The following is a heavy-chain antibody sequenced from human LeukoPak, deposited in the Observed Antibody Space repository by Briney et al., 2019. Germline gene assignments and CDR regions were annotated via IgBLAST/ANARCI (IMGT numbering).Heavy chain of an antibody. CDR3: TRGAGWLIDY. V-gene: IGHV4-30-2*01. CDR1: GGSINTDGYY. J-gene: IGHJ4*02. Sequence: SETLSLTCSVSGGSINTDGYYWSWIRQPPGEGLEWIGYTYHSGHTYYHPSLKSRVTISADTSKNQFSLKLNSLTTADTAVYYCTRGAGWLIDYWGQGILVTVSS. CDR2: TYHSGHT. D-gene: IGHD3-16*01.